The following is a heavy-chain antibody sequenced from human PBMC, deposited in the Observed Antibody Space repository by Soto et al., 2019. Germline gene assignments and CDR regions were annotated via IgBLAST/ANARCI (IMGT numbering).Heavy chain of an antibody. V-gene: IGHV3-21*01. CDR2: ISSSSSYI. Sequence: EVQLVESGGGLVKPGGSLRLSCAASGFTFSSYSMNWVRQAPGKGLEWVSSISSSSSYIYYADSVKGRFTISRDNAKNSLYLQRNSLRAEDTAVYYCARPAMVRGVSGFDYWGQGTLVTVSS. D-gene: IGHD3-10*01. CDR3: ARPAMVRGVSGFDY. CDR1: GFTFSSYS. J-gene: IGHJ4*02.